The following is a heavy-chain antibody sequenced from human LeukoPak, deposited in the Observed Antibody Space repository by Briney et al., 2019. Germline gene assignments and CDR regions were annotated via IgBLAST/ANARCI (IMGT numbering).Heavy chain of an antibody. CDR3: ARFYCGGDCYAGYFDY. Sequence: GGSLRLSCAASGFTVSRNYMSWVRQAPGKGLEWVSVIYSGGSTYYADSVKGRFTISRDNSKNTLHLQMNSLRAEDTAVYYCARFYCGGDCYAGYFDYWGQGTLVTVSS. CDR1: GFTVSRNY. CDR2: IYSGGST. J-gene: IGHJ4*02. D-gene: IGHD2-21*02. V-gene: IGHV3-53*01.